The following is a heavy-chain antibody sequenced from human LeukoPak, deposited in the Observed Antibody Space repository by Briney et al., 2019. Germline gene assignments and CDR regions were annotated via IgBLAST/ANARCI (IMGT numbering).Heavy chain of an antibody. CDR3: AREPYCSGGSCYASWFDP. Sequence: GGSLRLSCAASGFTFSSYWMSWVRQAPGKGLEWVANIKQDGSEKYYVDSVKGRFTISRDNAKNSLFLQMNSLRAEDTAVYYCAREPYCSGGSCYASWFDPWGQGTLVTVSS. V-gene: IGHV3-7*01. CDR1: GFTFSSYW. J-gene: IGHJ5*02. D-gene: IGHD2-15*01. CDR2: IKQDGSEK.